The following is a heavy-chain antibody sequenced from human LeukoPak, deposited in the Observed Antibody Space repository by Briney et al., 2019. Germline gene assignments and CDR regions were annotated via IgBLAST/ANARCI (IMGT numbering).Heavy chain of an antibody. CDR2: ISGSGGST. J-gene: IGHJ4*02. V-gene: IGHV3-23*01. D-gene: IGHD3-16*01. CDR3: ARGPGGVGY. Sequence: GGSLRLSCAASGFTFSSYGMSWVRQAPGKGLEWVSAISGSGGSTYYADSVKGRFTISRDNAKNSLYLQMNSLRAEDTAVYYCARGPGGVGYWGQGTLVTVSS. CDR1: GFTFSSYG.